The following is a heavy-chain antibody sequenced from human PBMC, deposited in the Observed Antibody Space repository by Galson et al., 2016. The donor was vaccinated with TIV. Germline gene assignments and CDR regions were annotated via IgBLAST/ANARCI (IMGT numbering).Heavy chain of an antibody. Sequence: SLRLSCASSGFSFQNYAIHWVRQPPGKGLEWVSGIDWNGENIGYADSVKGRFTISRDNAKNSLYLQMNSLRHDDTALYFCTRRGMQRWTSVAFDLWGQGTMVTVSS. J-gene: IGHJ3*01. CDR1: GFSFQNYA. D-gene: IGHD3-16*01. V-gene: IGHV3-9*01. CDR2: IDWNGENI. CDR3: TRRGMQRWTSVAFDL.